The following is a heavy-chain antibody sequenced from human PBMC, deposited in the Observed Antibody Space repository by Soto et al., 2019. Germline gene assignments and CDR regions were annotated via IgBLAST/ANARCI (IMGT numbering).Heavy chain of an antibody. J-gene: IGHJ5*02. V-gene: IGHV1-2*06. CDR3: ARGAGGTIFGVAGNWFDP. Sequence: ASVKVSCKASGYIFTDYYMHWVRQAPGQELGWMGRINPNSGGTNYAQKFQGRVTMTRDTSISTAYTELSSLRSEDTAAYYCARGAGGTIFGVAGNWFDPWGQGTRVSVSS. D-gene: IGHD3-3*01. CDR1: GYIFTDYY. CDR2: INPNSGGT.